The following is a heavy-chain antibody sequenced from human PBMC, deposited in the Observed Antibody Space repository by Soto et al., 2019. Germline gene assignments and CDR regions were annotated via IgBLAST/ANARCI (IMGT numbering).Heavy chain of an antibody. CDR3: AREVSGSSWFRVWFDP. J-gene: IGHJ5*02. V-gene: IGHV4-31*03. Sequence: SETLSLTCTVSGGSISRGGYYWSWIRQHPGKGLEWIGYIYYSGSTYYNPSLKSRVTISVDTSKNQFSLKLSSVTAADTAVYYCAREVSGSSWFRVWFDPWGQGTLVTVS. D-gene: IGHD6-13*01. CDR2: IYYSGST. CDR1: GGSISRGGYY.